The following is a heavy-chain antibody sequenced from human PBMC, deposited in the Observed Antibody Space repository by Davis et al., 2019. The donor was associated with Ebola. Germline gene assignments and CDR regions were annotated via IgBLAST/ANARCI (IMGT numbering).Heavy chain of an antibody. Sequence: MPSETLSLTCAVYGGSFSGYYWGWIRQPPGKGLEWIGEINHSGSTNYNPSLKSRVTISVDTSKNQFSLKLSSVTAADTAVYYCARVVAAMDVWGQGTTVTVSS. CDR3: ARVVAAMDV. CDR2: INHSGST. D-gene: IGHD6-13*01. CDR1: GGSFSGYY. V-gene: IGHV4-34*01. J-gene: IGHJ6*02.